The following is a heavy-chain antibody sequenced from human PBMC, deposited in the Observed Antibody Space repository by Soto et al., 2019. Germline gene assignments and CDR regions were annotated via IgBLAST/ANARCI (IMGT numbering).Heavy chain of an antibody. Sequence: GGSLRLSCAASGFTFSSYSMNWVRQAPGKGLEWVSSISSSSSYIYYADSVKGRLTISRDNAKNSLYLQMNSLRAEDTAVYYCAAYDFWSGPPMDYYFDYWGQGTLVTVSS. CDR3: AAYDFWSGPPMDYYFDY. D-gene: IGHD3-3*01. CDR1: GFTFSSYS. V-gene: IGHV3-21*01. J-gene: IGHJ4*02. CDR2: ISSSSSYI.